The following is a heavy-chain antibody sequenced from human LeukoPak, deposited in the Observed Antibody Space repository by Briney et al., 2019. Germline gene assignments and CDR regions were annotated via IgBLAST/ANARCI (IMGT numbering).Heavy chain of an antibody. V-gene: IGHV5-51*01. CDR3: AREDYYDSSGYYY. J-gene: IGHJ4*02. CDR1: VYSFTSYW. CDR2: IYPGDSDT. Sequence: GESLKISCKGSVYSFTSYWIGWVRQMPGKGLEWMGIIYPGDSDTRYSPSSQGQVTISADKSISTAYLQWSSLKASDTAMYYCAREDYYDSSGYYYWGQGTLVTVSS. D-gene: IGHD3-22*01.